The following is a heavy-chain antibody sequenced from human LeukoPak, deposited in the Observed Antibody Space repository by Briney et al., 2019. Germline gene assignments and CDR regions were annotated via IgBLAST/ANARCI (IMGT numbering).Heavy chain of an antibody. D-gene: IGHD3-22*01. V-gene: IGHV1-2*02. CDR3: ARGDYYDSSGYYYGFDY. CDR2: INPNSGGT. J-gene: IGHJ4*02. CDR1: GYTFTGYY. Sequence: ASVKVSCKASGYTFTGYYMHWVRQAPGQGLEWMGWINPNSGGTNYAQKFQGRVTMTRDTSISTAYMELGRLRSDDTAVYYCARGDYYDSSGYYYGFDYWGQGTLVTVSS.